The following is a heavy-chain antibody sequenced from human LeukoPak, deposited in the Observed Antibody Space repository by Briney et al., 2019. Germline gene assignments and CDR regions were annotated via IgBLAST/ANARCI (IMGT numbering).Heavy chain of an antibody. V-gene: IGHV4-34*01. J-gene: IGHJ4*02. CDR2: ITHRGVT. Sequence: SETLSLTCAVYTGSFSDFYWTWIRQPPGKGLEWIGEITHRGVTTYNPSLKSRATMSVDTSMNHFSMQLTSVTAADTAVYYCARGTRNENLRSWRDLYYFDTWGQGTLVTVSS. CDR1: TGSFSDFY. CDR3: ARGTRNENLRSWRDLYYFDT. D-gene: IGHD1-1*01.